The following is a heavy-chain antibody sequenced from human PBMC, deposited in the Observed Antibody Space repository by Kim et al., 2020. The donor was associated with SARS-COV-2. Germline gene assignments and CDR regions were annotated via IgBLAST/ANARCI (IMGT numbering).Heavy chain of an antibody. D-gene: IGHD2-15*01. J-gene: IGHJ5*02. CDR3: VGEGYLDGGSFFFDA. CDR2: VYHSGST. CDR1: GSYITNHY. Sequence: SETLSLTCTVSGSYITNHYWSWIRQPPGKGLEWIGNVYHSGSTSYNPSLKSRVTMSVETSKRQSSLQVTSVTAADTATDYCVGEGYLDGGSFFFDAWGQGTLVTVSA. V-gene: IGHV4-59*11.